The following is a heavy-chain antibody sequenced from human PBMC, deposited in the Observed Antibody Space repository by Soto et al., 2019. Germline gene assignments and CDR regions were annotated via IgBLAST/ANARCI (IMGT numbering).Heavy chain of an antibody. Sequence: QVQLQESGPGLVKPSGTLSLTCAVSGGSISSSNWWSWVRQPPGKGLEWIGEIYHSGSTNYNPSLKSRVPISVAKSKNPFSLKLSSVTAADTAVYYCARHPRDYDSSGYRTFDYWGQGTLVTVSS. J-gene: IGHJ4*02. V-gene: IGHV4-4*02. CDR3: ARHPRDYDSSGYRTFDY. CDR2: IYHSGST. D-gene: IGHD3-22*01. CDR1: GGSISSSNW.